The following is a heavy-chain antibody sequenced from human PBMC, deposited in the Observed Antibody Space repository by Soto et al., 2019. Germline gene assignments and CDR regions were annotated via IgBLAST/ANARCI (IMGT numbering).Heavy chain of an antibody. V-gene: IGHV3-33*01. CDR2: IWYDGSNK. Sequence: PGGSLRLSCAASGFTFSSYGMHWVRQAPGKGLEWVAVIWYDGSNKYYADSVKGRFTISRDNSKNTLYLQMNSLRAEDTAVYYCARDSVRVPPFDYGMDVWGQGTTVTVSS. D-gene: IGHD3-10*01. J-gene: IGHJ6*02. CDR1: GFTFSSYG. CDR3: ARDSVRVPPFDYGMDV.